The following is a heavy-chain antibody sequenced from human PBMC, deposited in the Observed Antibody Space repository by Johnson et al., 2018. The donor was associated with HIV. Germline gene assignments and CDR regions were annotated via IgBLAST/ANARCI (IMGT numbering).Heavy chain of an antibody. CDR3: AVIAVAGGGAFDI. CDR2: INWNGGSK. J-gene: IGHJ3*02. Sequence: VQLVESGGGVVRPGGSLRLSCAVSGFMVADYGMSWVRQVPGKGLEWVSGINWNGGSKGYADSAKGRFTISRDNARNSLYLQMNSLRAEDTALYYCAVIAVAGGGAFDIWGQGTMVTVSS. D-gene: IGHD6-19*01. V-gene: IGHV3-20*04. CDR1: GFMVADYG.